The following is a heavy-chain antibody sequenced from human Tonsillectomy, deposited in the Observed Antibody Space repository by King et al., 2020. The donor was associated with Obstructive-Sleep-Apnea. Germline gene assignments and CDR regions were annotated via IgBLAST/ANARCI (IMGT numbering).Heavy chain of an antibody. Sequence: QLQESGPGLVNPSQTLSLTCTISGGSISSSDDYWSWIRQPPGKGLEWIGYIFYSGRTYYNPSLKSRLTISIETSRNQFSLKLSSVTVADTAVYYCARVNGVLSGYYGRLDYWGQGALVTVSS. J-gene: IGHJ4*02. D-gene: IGHD3-3*01. V-gene: IGHV4-30-4*01. CDR3: ARVNGVLSGYYGRLDY. CDR1: GGSISSSDDY. CDR2: IFYSGRT.